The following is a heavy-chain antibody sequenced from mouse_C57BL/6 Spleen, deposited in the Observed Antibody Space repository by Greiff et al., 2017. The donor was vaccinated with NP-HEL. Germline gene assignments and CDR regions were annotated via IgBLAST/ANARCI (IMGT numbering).Heavy chain of an antibody. D-gene: IGHD2-4*01. V-gene: IGHV5-9-1*02. CDR3: TRGYDYDGLWYFDV. J-gene: IGHJ1*03. CDR2: ISSGGDYI. CDR1: GFTFSSYA. Sequence: EVKLMESGEGLVKPGGSLKLSCAASGFTFSSYAMSWVRQTPEKRLEWVAYISSGGDYIYYADTVKGRFTISRDNARNTLYLQMSSLKSEDTAMYYCTRGYDYDGLWYFDVWGTGTTVTVSS.